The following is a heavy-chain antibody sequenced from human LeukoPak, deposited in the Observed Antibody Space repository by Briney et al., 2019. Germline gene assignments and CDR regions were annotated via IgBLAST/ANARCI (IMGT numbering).Heavy chain of an antibody. CDR3: ARAPEDGFYGSGSYADY. Sequence: SETLSLTCTVSGGPIRSYYWSWIRQPPGKGLEWIGYIDDSGRTNYNVSLKSRVTISVDTSKNQFSLKLSSVTAADTAVYYCARAPEDGFYGSGSYADYWGQGTLVTVSS. V-gene: IGHV4-59*12. CDR1: GGPIRSYY. J-gene: IGHJ4*02. CDR2: IDDSGRT. D-gene: IGHD3-10*01.